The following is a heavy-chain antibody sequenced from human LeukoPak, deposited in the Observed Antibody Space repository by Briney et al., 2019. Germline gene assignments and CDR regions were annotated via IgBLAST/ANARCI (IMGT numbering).Heavy chain of an antibody. CDR3: ARGTSSGHDAFDI. J-gene: IGHJ3*02. D-gene: IGHD6-19*01. CDR2: IIPIFGTA. V-gene: IGHV1-69*05. CDR1: GGTFSSYA. Sequence: ASVKVSCKASGGTFSSYAISWVRQAPGQGLEWMGRIIPIFGTANYAQKFQGRVTITTDESTSTAYMELSSLRSEDTAVYYCARGTSSGHDAFDIWGQGTMVTVSP.